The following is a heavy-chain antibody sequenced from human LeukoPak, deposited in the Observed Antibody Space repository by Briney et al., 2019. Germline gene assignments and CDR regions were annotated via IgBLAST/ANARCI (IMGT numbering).Heavy chain of an antibody. CDR2: ISGSGGTT. V-gene: IGHV3-23*01. Sequence: GGSLRLSCAASGFTFSSDAMTWVRQAPGKGLEWVSAISGSGGTTYYADSVKGRFTISRDNSKNTLYLQMNSLRAEDTAVYYCAKELYRIAAAGDNWFDPWGQGTLVTVSS. CDR1: GFTFSSDA. D-gene: IGHD6-13*01. CDR3: AKELYRIAAAGDNWFDP. J-gene: IGHJ5*02.